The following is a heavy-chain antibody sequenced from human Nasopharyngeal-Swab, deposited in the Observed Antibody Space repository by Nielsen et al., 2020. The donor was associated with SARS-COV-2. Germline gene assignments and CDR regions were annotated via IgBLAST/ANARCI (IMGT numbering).Heavy chain of an antibody. Sequence: GESLKISCAASGFTFSSYSMNWVRQASGKGLELVSSISSSSYIYYADSVKGRFTISRDNAKNSLYLQMNSLRAEDTAVYYCARDKGYSSLQSSSDYWGQGTLVTVSS. CDR2: ISSSSYI. D-gene: IGHD6-13*01. V-gene: IGHV3-21*01. CDR1: GFTFSSYS. J-gene: IGHJ4*02. CDR3: ARDKGYSSLQSSSDY.